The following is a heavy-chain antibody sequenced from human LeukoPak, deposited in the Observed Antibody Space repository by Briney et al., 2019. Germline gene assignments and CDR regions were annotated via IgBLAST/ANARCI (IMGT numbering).Heavy chain of an antibody. CDR2: IYYSGST. J-gene: IGHJ4*02. Sequence: SETLSLTCTVSGGSISSGDYYWSWIRQPPGKGLEWIGYIYYSGSTYYNPSLKSRVTISVDTSKNQFSLKLSSVTAADTAVYYSARGGGYYYHDSSGYYAVYWGQGTLVTVSS. D-gene: IGHD3-22*01. CDR1: GGSISSGDYY. V-gene: IGHV4-30-4*01. CDR3: ARGGGYYYHDSSGYYAVY.